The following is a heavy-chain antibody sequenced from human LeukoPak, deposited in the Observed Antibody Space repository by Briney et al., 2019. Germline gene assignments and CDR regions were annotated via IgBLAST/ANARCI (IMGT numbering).Heavy chain of an antibody. CDR3: ARVEGNWNYAYWFDP. J-gene: IGHJ5*02. Sequence: SVKVSCTASGGTFSSYAISWVRQAPGQGLEWMGGIIPIFGTANYAQKFQGRVTITADESTSTAYMELSSLRSEDTAVYYCARVEGNWNYAYWFDPWGQGTLVTVSS. V-gene: IGHV1-69*13. CDR2: IIPIFGTA. CDR1: GGTFSSYA. D-gene: IGHD1-7*01.